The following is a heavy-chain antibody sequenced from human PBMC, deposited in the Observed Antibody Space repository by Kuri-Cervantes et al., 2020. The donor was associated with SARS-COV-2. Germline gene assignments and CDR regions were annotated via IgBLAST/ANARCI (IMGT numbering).Heavy chain of an antibody. V-gene: IGHV4-34*01. CDR2: LDHSGRA. Sequence: SQTLSLTCAVYGGSFSNFYWGWLRQPPGKGLGWIGVLDHSGRANYNPSLKSRVTISVDRSRNQFSLKLTSVTAADTAVYYCASRGGYRYGYPPTDYYMDVWGKGTTVTVSS. D-gene: IGHD5-18*01. CDR1: GGSFSNFY. CDR3: ASRGGYRYGYPPTDYYMDV. J-gene: IGHJ6*03.